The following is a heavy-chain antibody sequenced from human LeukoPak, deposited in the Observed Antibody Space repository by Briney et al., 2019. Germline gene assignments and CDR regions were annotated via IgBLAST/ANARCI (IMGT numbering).Heavy chain of an antibody. J-gene: IGHJ4*02. CDR1: GFTFSSYS. V-gene: IGHV3-21*01. D-gene: IGHD6-13*01. Sequence: GGSLRLSCAASGFTFSSYSMNWVRQAPGKGLEWVSSISSSSSYIYYADSVKGRFTISRDNAKNSLYLQMNSLRAEDTAVYYCAREEDPAAAGSPYYFDYWGQGTLVTVSS. CDR2: ISSSSSYI. CDR3: AREEDPAAAGSPYYFDY.